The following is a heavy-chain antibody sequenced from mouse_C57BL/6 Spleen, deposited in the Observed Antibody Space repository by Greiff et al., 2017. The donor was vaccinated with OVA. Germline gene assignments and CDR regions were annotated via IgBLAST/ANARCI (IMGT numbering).Heavy chain of an antibody. CDR3: ASSGGNYVDWFAY. CDR2: IYPGDGDT. D-gene: IGHD2-1*01. CDR1: GYAFSSSW. V-gene: IGHV1-82*01. J-gene: IGHJ3*01. Sequence: QVQLKQSGPELVKPGASVKISCKASGYAFSSSWMNWVKQRPGKGLEWIGRIYPGDGDTNYNGKFKGKATLTADTSSSTAYMQLSSLTSEDSAVYFCASSGGNYVDWFAYWGQGTLVTVSA.